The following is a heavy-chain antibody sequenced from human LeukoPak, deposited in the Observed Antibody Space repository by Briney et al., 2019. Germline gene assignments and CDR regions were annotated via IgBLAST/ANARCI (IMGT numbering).Heavy chain of an antibody. D-gene: IGHD5-18*01. J-gene: IGHJ4*02. Sequence: SSETLSLTCTVSGVSISSSNSYWGWIRQPPGKGLEWIGSIYYSGNTYYNASLKSQVSISIDTSKNRFSLKLSSVTAADTAVYYCARDRVDTAMVPDYWGQGTLVTVSS. CDR2: IYYSGNT. V-gene: IGHV4-39*07. CDR3: ARDRVDTAMVPDY. CDR1: GVSISSSNSY.